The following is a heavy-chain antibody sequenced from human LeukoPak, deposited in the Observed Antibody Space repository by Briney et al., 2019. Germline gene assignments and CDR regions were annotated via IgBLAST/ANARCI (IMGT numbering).Heavy chain of an antibody. Sequence: WASVKVSCKASGYTFTSYYMHWVRQAPGQGLEWMGIINPSGGSTSYAQKFQGRVTMTRDTSTSTVYMELSSLRSEDTAVYYCARVPRGGGVIVDFDYWGQGTLVTVSS. CDR2: INPSGGST. V-gene: IGHV1-46*01. D-gene: IGHD3-16*02. CDR3: ARVPRGGGVIVDFDY. CDR1: GYTFTSYY. J-gene: IGHJ4*02.